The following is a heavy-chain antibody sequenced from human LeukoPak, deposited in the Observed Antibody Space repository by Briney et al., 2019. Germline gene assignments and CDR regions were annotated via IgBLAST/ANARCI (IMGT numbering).Heavy chain of an antibody. CDR2: INPKNGNT. CDR3: ARVYGYCSGGSCDY. J-gene: IGHJ4*02. D-gene: IGHD2-15*01. V-gene: IGHV1-2*02. Sequence: ASVKVSCTTSGYTFSGHYMHWVRQAPGQGLGWRGWINPKNGNTKYAQKFEGRVTITRDTSVTTGYMEVSRLRSDDTAVYYCARVYGYCSGGSCDYWGQGTLVTVSS. CDR1: GYTFSGHY.